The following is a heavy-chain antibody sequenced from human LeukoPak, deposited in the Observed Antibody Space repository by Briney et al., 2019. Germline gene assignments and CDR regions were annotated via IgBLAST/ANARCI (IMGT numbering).Heavy chain of an antibody. J-gene: IGHJ4*02. CDR2: VGISSGNT. CDR3: XXXXXXXXXN. Sequence: GGSLRLSCAASGFTFSDYSMNWVRQAPGKGLEWISYVGISSGNTKYADSVKGRFTISGDSAKNSVFLQMNSLRVEDTAVYXXXXXXXXXXXNWGQGTLVTVSS. CDR1: GFTFSDYS. V-gene: IGHV3-48*04.